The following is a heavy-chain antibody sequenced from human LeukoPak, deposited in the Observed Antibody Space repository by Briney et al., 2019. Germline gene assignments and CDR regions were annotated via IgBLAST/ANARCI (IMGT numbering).Heavy chain of an antibody. D-gene: IGHD2-15*01. J-gene: IGHJ4*02. V-gene: IGHV1-2*06. CDR3: ASISVVVAATYYFDY. CDR2: INPNSGGT. CDR1: GYTFTGYY. Sequence: ASVKVSCKASGYTFTGYYMHWVRQAPGQGLEWMGRINPNSGGTNYAQKFQGRVTMTRDTSISTAYMELSRLRPDDTAVYYCASISVVVAATYYFDYWGQGTLVTVSS.